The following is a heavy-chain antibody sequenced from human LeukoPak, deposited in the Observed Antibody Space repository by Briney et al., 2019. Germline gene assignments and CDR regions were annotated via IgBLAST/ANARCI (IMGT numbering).Heavy chain of an antibody. J-gene: IGHJ5*02. CDR2: INPNSGGT. Sequence: ASVKVSCKASGYTFTGYYMHWVRQAPGQGLEWMGWINPNSGGTNYAQKFQGRVTMTRDTSISTAYMELSRLRSDDTAVYYCARGASGVYTVTTSWFDPWGQGTMVTVSS. D-gene: IGHD4-17*01. CDR1: GYTFTGYY. V-gene: IGHV1-2*02. CDR3: ARGASGVYTVTTSWFDP.